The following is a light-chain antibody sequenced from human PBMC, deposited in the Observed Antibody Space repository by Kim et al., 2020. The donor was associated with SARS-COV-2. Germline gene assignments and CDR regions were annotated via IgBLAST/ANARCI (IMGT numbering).Light chain of an antibody. CDR2: GAS. Sequence: SPGESARLSGRASQSVSSSYLAWYQQKPGQAPRLLIYGASSRATGIPDRFSGSGSATDFTLTISRLEPEDLAVYYCHQYDGSPFTFGPGTKVDIK. J-gene: IGKJ3*01. CDR1: QSVSSSY. V-gene: IGKV3-20*01. CDR3: HQYDGSPFT.